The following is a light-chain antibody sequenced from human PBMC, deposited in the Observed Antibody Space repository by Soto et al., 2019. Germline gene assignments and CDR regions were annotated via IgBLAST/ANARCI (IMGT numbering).Light chain of an antibody. V-gene: IGKV3D-20*01. CDR2: DVS. CDR3: QRFDHSPT. CDR1: QSLTNNF. Sequence: EIVLTQSPATLSLSPGERVTLSCGASQSLTNNFLAWYQQRPGLAPKLLIFDVSTRATGIPDRFSGSGSGTDFTLTISRLEPDDFAVYYCQRFDHSPTFGGGTKVEFK. J-gene: IGKJ4*01.